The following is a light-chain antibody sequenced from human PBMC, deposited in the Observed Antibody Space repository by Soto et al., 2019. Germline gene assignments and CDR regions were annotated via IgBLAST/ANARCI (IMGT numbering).Light chain of an antibody. CDR3: QQYDNSPIT. Sequence: DIQMTQSPSSLSAAVGDRVTITCRASQSISSYLNWYQQKPGKAPKLLIYAASSLQSGVPSRFSGTGSETDFTLTISRLEPEDFAVYYCQQYDNSPITFGQGTRLAI. J-gene: IGKJ5*01. CDR2: AAS. CDR1: QSISSY. V-gene: IGKV1-39*01.